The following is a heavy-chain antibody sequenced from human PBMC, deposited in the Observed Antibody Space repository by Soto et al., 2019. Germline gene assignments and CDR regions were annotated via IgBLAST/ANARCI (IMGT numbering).Heavy chain of an antibody. D-gene: IGHD3-10*01. Sequence: QVQLVESGGGVVQPGRSLRLSCAASGFTFSSYGMHWVRQAPGKGLEWVAVISYDGSNKYYADSVKGRFTISRDNSKNTLYLQMNSLRAEDTAVYYCAKDGGFGELSYYYYYMAVWGKGTTVTVSS. CDR3: AKDGGFGELSYYYYYMAV. CDR2: ISYDGSNK. V-gene: IGHV3-30*18. CDR1: GFTFSSYG. J-gene: IGHJ6*03.